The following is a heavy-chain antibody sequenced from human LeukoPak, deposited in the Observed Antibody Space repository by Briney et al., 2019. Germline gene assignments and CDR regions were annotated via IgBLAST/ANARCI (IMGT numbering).Heavy chain of an antibody. V-gene: IGHV1-69*06. CDR2: IIPIFGTA. CDR1: GGTFSSYA. J-gene: IGHJ5*02. D-gene: IGHD2-2*02. CDR3: ARDPHDQAYCSSTSCYTNWFDP. Sequence: PVKVSCKASGGTFSSYAISWVRQAPGQGLEWMGGIIPIFGTANYAQKFQGRVTITADKSTSTAYMELSSLRSEDTAVYYCARDPHDQAYCSSTSCYTNWFDPWGQGTLVTVSS.